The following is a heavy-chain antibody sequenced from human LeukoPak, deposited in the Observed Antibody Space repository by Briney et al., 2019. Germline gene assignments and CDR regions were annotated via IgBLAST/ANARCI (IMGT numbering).Heavy chain of an antibody. J-gene: IGHJ4*02. CDR2: IYGTGRT. Sequence: PGGSLRLSCAASGFTVGSNYMAWVRQAPGKGLEWVSAIYGTGRTYYAASVKGRFTISRDNSKNTLYLQMNSLTVEDTSFYYCERVSYSGSYHFDYWGQGALVTVSS. CDR1: GFTVGSNY. D-gene: IGHD1-26*01. CDR3: ERVSYSGSYHFDY. V-gene: IGHV3-53*01.